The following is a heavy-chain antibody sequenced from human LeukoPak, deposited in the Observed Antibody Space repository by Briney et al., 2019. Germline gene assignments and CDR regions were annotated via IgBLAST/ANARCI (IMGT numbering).Heavy chain of an antibody. CDR3: ARVDSSGYYKGDAFDI. V-gene: IGHV1-8*03. CDR2: MNPNSGNT. D-gene: IGHD3-22*01. J-gene: IGHJ3*02. Sequence: ASVKVSCKASGYTFTSYDINWVRQATGQGLGWMGWMNPNSGNTGYAQKFQGRVTITRNTSISTAYMELSRLRSDDTAVYYCARVDSSGYYKGDAFDIWGQGTMVTVSS. CDR1: GYTFTSYD.